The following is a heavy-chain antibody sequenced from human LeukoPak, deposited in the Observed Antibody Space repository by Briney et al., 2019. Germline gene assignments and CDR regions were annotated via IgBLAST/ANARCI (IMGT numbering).Heavy chain of an antibody. CDR2: MNPKSAHT. V-gene: IGHV1-8*01. Sequence: SVKVSCKASGYTFTSYDIHWVRQASGHGLEWMGWMNPKSAHTGLAQRFQGRVTLTRNTSISTDYMELSSLTSEDTAMYYCTRGPSYHSKWVGGMWFDPWGQGTLVSVSS. CDR3: TRGPSYHSKWVGGMWFDP. D-gene: IGHD3-10*01. CDR1: GYTFTSYD. J-gene: IGHJ5*02.